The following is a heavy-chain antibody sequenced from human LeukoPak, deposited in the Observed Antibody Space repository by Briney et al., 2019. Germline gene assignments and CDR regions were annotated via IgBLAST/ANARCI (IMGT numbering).Heavy chain of an antibody. CDR2: IIPIFGTA. CDR1: GYTFTSYG. Sequence: SVKVSCKASGYTFTSYGISWVRQAPGQGLEWMGGIIPIFGTANYAQKFQGRVTITADESTSTAYMELSSLRSEDTAVYYCARNHYYYGSGSYYPTPYYYYMDVWGKGTTVTISS. V-gene: IGHV1-69*13. D-gene: IGHD3-10*01. CDR3: ARNHYYYGSGSYYPTPYYYYMDV. J-gene: IGHJ6*03.